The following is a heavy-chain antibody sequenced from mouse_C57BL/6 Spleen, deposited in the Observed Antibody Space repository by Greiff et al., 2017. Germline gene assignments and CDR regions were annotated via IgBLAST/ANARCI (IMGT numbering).Heavy chain of an antibody. CDR3: ARGVEGFAY. D-gene: IGHD1-3*01. J-gene: IGHJ3*01. CDR1: GYTFTSYW. CDR2: IDPSDSYT. V-gene: IGHV1-69*01. Sequence: QVQLQQPGAELVMPGASVKLSCKASGYTFTSYWMHWVKQRPGQGLEWIGEIDPSDSYTNYNQKFKGKSTLTVDKSSSTAYMQLSSLTSEDSAVYYCARGVEGFAYWGQGTLVTVYA.